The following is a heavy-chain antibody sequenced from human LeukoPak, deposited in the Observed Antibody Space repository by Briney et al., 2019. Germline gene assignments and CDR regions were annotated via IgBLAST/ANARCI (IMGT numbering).Heavy chain of an antibody. J-gene: IGHJ4*02. CDR3: ARDAQRGSDYSNSFQY. Sequence: PGGSLRLSCAEAALTFSNYGIHWVGQAPGKGLEWVAVIWSDGTNKYYAASVKGRFTISRVDSDKTVYLQMNGLTPDDTGIYYCARDAQRGSDYSNSFQYWGQGTPVTVST. D-gene: IGHD4-11*01. CDR1: ALTFSNYG. CDR2: IWSDGTNK. V-gene: IGHV3-33*01.